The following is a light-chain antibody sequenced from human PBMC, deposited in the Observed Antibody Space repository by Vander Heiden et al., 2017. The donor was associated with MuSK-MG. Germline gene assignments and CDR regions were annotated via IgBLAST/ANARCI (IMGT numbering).Light chain of an antibody. J-gene: IGKJ2*01. V-gene: IGKV1-39*01. Sequence: DIQMTQSPSSLSASVGARVTITCRASQSISIFLNWYQQKPGKAPKLLINTASSLQSGVPSRFSGSGSGTDFTLTIIRLQPEDFATYYCQQSDSIPYTFGQGTKLEI. CDR3: QQSDSIPYT. CDR1: QSISIF. CDR2: TAS.